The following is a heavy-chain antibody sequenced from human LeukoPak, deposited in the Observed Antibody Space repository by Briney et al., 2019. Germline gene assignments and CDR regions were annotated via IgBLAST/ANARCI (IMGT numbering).Heavy chain of an antibody. J-gene: IGHJ4*02. CDR3: ARDVAAASTVDY. V-gene: IGHV3-30*04. CDR1: GFTFSSYA. Sequence: PGGSLRLSCAASGFTFSSYAMHWVRQAPGKGLEWVAVISYDGSNKYYADSVKGRFTISRDNSKNTLYLQMNSLRAEDTAVYYCARDVAAASTVDYWGQGTLVTVSS. D-gene: IGHD6-13*01. CDR2: ISYDGSNK.